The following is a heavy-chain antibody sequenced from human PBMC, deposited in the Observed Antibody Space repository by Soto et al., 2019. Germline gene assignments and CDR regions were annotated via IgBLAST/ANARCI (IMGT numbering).Heavy chain of an antibody. Sequence: SETLSLTCTVSGGSISSYYWSWIRQPPGKGLEWIGYIYYSGSANCNPSLKSRLTISLDTSKNQFSLKLSSVTAADTAVYYCARSYYYDSSGYYFHHWGQGTLVTVS. CDR1: GGSISSYY. CDR2: IYYSGSA. V-gene: IGHV4-59*01. J-gene: IGHJ1*01. D-gene: IGHD3-22*01. CDR3: ARSYYYDSSGYYFHH.